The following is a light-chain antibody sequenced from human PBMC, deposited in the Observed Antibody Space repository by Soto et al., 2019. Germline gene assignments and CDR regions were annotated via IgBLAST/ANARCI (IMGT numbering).Light chain of an antibody. Sequence: EVVLTQSPDTLSLSPGERATLSCRASPSVSNNWLAWYQQKPGQAPRLLIYGASRRPGGIPDKFSGSGSVTDFTLTINRLEPEDFAVYYCQQYFRSPYTFAQGTKLEIK. CDR3: QQYFRSPYT. V-gene: IGKV3-20*01. CDR1: PSVSNNW. CDR2: GAS. J-gene: IGKJ2*01.